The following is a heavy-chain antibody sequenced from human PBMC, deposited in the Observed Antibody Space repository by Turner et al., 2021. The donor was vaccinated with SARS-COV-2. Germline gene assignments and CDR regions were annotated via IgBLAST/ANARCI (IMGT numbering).Heavy chain of an antibody. D-gene: IGHD6-19*01. CDR1: GLTFNNYW. V-gene: IGHV3-7*01. CDR2: IKQDGSEK. Sequence: EVQLVESGGGLVQPGGSLRLACAASGLTFNNYWMSWVRQAPGKGLGWVANIKQDGSEKHYVDSAKGRFTISRDNAKNSLYLQMNSLRAEDTAVYYCARDAAGVEFDYWGQGTLVTVSS. J-gene: IGHJ4*02. CDR3: ARDAAGVEFDY.